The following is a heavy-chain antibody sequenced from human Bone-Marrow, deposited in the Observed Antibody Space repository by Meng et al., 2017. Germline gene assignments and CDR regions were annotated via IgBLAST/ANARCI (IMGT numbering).Heavy chain of an antibody. CDR3: AREASPEYYFDY. CDR2: IYYSGST. V-gene: IGHV4-31*01. J-gene: IGHJ4*02. D-gene: IGHD1-14*01. Sequence: QFQRHESGPGLVKPSQTLSLTCTVSGGSISSGGYYWSWIRQHPGKGLEWIGYIYYSGSTYYNPSLKSLVTISVDTSKNQFSLKLSSVTAADTAVYYCAREASPEYYFDYWGQGTLVTVSS. CDR1: GGSISSGGYY.